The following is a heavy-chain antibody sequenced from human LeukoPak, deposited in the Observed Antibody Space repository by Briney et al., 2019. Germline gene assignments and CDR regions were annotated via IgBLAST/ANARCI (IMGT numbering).Heavy chain of an antibody. CDR2: IYYTGST. CDR1: GGSVTSYY. CDR3: ARHIGGVDYY. D-gene: IGHD2-8*01. V-gene: IGHV4-59*08. Sequence: SETLSLTCTVSGGSVTSYYWSWIRQPPGKGLEWIGYIYYTGSTNYNPSLKSRVTISVDTSKNQFSLKLSSVTAADTAMYYCARHIGGVDYYWGQGALVTVSS. J-gene: IGHJ4*02.